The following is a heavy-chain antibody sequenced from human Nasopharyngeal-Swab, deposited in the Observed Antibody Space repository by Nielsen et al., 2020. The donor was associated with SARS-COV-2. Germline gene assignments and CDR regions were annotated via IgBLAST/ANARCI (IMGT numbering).Heavy chain of an antibody. V-gene: IGHV1-2*04. J-gene: IGHJ4*02. CDR1: GYTFTGYY. CDR3: ARHYDFWSGYLPYYFDY. D-gene: IGHD3-3*01. CDR2: INPNSGGT. Sequence: ASVKVSCKASGYTFTGYYMHWVRQAPGQGLEWMGWINPNSGGTNYAQKFQGWVTMTRDTSISTAYMELSRLRSDDTAVYYCARHYDFWSGYLPYYFDYWGQGTLVTVSS.